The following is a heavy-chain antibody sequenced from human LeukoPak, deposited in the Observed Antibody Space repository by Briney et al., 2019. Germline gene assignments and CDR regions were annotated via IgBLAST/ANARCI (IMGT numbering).Heavy chain of an antibody. J-gene: IGHJ4*02. CDR2: IIPIFGTA. D-gene: IGHD4-17*01. CDR3: ARDVPRGDYGEDYFDY. V-gene: IGHV1-69*13. CDR1: GGTFSSYA. Sequence: SVKVSCKASGGTFSSYAISWVRQAPGQGLEWMGGIIPIFGTANYAQKFQGRVTITVDESTSTAYMELSSLRSEDTAVYYCARDVPRGDYGEDYFDYWGQGTLVTVSS.